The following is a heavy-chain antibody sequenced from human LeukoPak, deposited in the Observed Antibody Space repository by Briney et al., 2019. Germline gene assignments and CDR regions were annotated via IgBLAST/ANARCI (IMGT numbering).Heavy chain of an antibody. D-gene: IGHD6-19*01. CDR1: GYTFTRYD. CDR3: ATQYSSGWYYNYCYGMDV. Sequence: ASVTVSFKASGYTFTRYDINWVRQATGQGLEWMGWMNPNSGNTGYAQKFQGRVTITRNTSISTAYMELSSLRSEDTVVYYCATQYSSGWYYNYCYGMDVWGQGTTVTVSS. J-gene: IGHJ6*02. V-gene: IGHV1-8*03. CDR2: MNPNSGNT.